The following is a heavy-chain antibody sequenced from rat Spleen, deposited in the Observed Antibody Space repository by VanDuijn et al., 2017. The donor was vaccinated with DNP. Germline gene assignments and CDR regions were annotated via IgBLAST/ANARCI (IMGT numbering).Heavy chain of an antibody. CDR2: ITSSGGST. CDR3: ASNNYFDY. CDR1: GFTFNKYW. J-gene: IGHJ2*01. Sequence: EVQLVESGGDLVQPGRSLKLSCVASGFTFNKYWMTWIRQVPGKGLEWVAAITSSGGSTYYPDSVKGRFTISRDNAKNTLYLQMNSLRSEDTATYYCASNNYFDYWGQGVMVTVSS. V-gene: IGHV5-31*01.